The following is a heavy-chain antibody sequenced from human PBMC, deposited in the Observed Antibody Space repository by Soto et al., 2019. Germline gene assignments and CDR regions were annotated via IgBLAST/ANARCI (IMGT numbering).Heavy chain of an antibody. CDR2: INHSGST. J-gene: IGHJ6*03. D-gene: IGHD1-1*01. Sequence: SDTLSLTCAVYGGSFSGYYWSWIRQPPGKGLEWIGEINHSGSTNYNPSLKSRVTISVDTSKNQFSLKLSSVTAADTAVYYCARAEAGTVYYYYYYMDVWGKGTTVTVSS. CDR1: GGSFSGYY. CDR3: ARAEAGTVYYYYYYMDV. V-gene: IGHV4-34*01.